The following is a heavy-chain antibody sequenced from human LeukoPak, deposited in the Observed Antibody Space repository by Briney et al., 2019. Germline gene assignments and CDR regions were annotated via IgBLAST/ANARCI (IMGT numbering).Heavy chain of an antibody. D-gene: IGHD6-13*01. CDR3: ARAHDWGSSWYVDY. Sequence: GGSLRLSCAASGFTFTSYAMSWVRQAPEKGLEWVSGINNSDGSTYYADSVKGRFTISRDSSKNTLYLQMNSLRAGDTAVYYCARAHDWGSSWYVDYWGQGTLVTVSS. V-gene: IGHV3-23*01. CDR1: GFTFTSYA. J-gene: IGHJ4*02. CDR2: INNSDGST.